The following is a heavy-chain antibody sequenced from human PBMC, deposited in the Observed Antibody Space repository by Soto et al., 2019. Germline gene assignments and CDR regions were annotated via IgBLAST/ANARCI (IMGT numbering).Heavy chain of an antibody. D-gene: IGHD3-10*01. CDR3: VSRRVGEVFHY. J-gene: IGHJ4*02. CDR2: ARNKPSGYTT. Sequence: EVQLVESGGGLVQPGGSLRLSCAASGFTFSDHHMDWDRQAPGKGLEWIGRARNKPSGYTTEYAASVKGRFTASRDDSKNSLYLQMNSLKTEDTAVYYCVSRRVGEVFHYWGQGTLVTVSS. CDR1: GFTFSDHH. V-gene: IGHV3-72*01.